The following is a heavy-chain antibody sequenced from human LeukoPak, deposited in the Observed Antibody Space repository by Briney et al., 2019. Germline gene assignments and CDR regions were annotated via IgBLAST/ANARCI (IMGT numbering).Heavy chain of an antibody. Sequence: GGSLRLSCAASGFTVSSNYMSWVRQAPGKGLEWVSVIHSGGSTYYADSVKGRFTISRDNSKNTPYLQMNSLRAEDTAVYYCARTYDFGRGPPGDAFDNWGPGTWVIVSA. J-gene: IGHJ3*02. D-gene: IGHD3-3*01. CDR3: ARTYDFGRGPPGDAFDN. CDR2: IHSGGST. CDR1: GFTVSSNY. V-gene: IGHV3-66*01.